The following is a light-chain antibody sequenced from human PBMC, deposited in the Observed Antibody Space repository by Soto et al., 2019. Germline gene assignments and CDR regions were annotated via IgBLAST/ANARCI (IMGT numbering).Light chain of an antibody. Sequence: QSALTQPASVSGSPGQSITISCTGTSSDIGGYNYVSWYQQYPGKAPKLMIFGVSDRPSGASNRFSGSKSGTTASLTISGLQAEDEADYYCSSYKTSSTVVVFGGGTKVTVL. CDR2: GVS. V-gene: IGLV2-14*01. CDR1: SSDIGGYNY. CDR3: SSYKTSSTVVV. J-gene: IGLJ2*01.